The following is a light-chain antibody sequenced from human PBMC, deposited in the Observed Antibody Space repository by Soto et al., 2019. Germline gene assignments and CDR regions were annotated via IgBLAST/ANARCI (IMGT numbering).Light chain of an antibody. Sequence: MQRTQSPSSLSASVGDRVTITCLASQDIGDYLNWYQQKQDKAPKLLIYDASNLETGVPSRFSGSGYGTDFNFTINSLQTEDIATYYCQQFDHIPLTFGGGTKVDIK. CDR3: QQFDHIPLT. V-gene: IGKV1-33*01. CDR2: DAS. CDR1: QDIGDY. J-gene: IGKJ4*01.